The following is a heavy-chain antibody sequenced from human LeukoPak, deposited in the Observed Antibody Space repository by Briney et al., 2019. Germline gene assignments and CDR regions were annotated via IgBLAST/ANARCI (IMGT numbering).Heavy chain of an antibody. CDR1: GFTFSSYA. V-gene: IGHV3-64D*06. J-gene: IGHJ4*02. CDR2: ISSNGGST. D-gene: IGHD6-13*01. Sequence: GGSPRLSCSASGFTFSSYAMHWVRQAPGKGLEYVSAISSNGGSTYYADSVKGRFTISRDNSKNTLYLQMSSLRAEDTAVYYCVKDLAAAGHYIFDYWGQGTLVTVSS. CDR3: VKDLAAAGHYIFDY.